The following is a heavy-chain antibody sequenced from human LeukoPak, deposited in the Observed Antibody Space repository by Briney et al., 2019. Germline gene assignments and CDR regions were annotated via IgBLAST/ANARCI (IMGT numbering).Heavy chain of an antibody. CDR1: GFTFSNAW. V-gene: IGHV3-15*01. CDR3: ARLAPKRHGSGSYADAFDI. D-gene: IGHD3-10*01. J-gene: IGHJ3*02. CDR2: IKSKTDGGTT. Sequence: GGSLRLSCAASGFTFSNAWMSWVRQAPGKGLEWVGRIKSKTDGGTTDYAAPVKGRFTISRDNAKNSLYLQMNSLRAEDTAVYYCARLAPKRHGSGSYADAFDIWGQGTMVTVSS.